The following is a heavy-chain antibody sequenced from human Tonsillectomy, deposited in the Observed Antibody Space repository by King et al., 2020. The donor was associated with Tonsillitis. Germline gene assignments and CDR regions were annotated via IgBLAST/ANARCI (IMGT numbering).Heavy chain of an antibody. D-gene: IGHD1-1*01. CDR3: ARAEPTGTTYFDY. CDR2: IYYTGNT. CDR1: GGSVSSGSYY. V-gene: IGHV4-61*01. J-gene: IGHJ4*02. Sequence: VQLQESGPGLAKPSETLSLICTVSGGSVSSGSYYWCWIRQPPGKGLEWIGYIYYTGNTNYNPSLKSRVTISVDTSKNQFSLKLSSVTAADTAVYYCARAEPTGTTYFDYWGQGTLVTVPS.